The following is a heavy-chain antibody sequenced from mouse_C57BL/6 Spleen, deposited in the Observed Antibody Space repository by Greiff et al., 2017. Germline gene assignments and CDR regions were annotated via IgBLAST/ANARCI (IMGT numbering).Heavy chain of an antibody. CDR3: ARSGTTVVAPYYFDY. CDR1: GYTFTDYY. V-gene: IGHV1-19*01. Sequence: EVQLQQSGPVLVKPGASVKMSCKASGYTFTDYYMNWVKQSHGKSLEWIGVINPYNGGTSYNQKFKGKATLTVDKSSSTAYMELNSLTSEDSAVYYCARSGTTVVAPYYFDYWGQGTTLTVSS. J-gene: IGHJ2*01. D-gene: IGHD1-1*01. CDR2: INPYNGGT.